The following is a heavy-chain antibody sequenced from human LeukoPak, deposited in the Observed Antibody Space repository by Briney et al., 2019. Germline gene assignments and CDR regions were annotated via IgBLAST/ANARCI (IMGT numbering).Heavy chain of an antibody. J-gene: IGHJ5*02. Sequence: GASVKVSCKASGGTFSSYAISWVRQAPGQGLEWMGGIIPIFGTANYAQKFQGRVTITADESTSTAYMELSRLRSDDTAVYYCARGIVVVPAAMAGWFDPWGQGTLVTVSS. D-gene: IGHD2-2*01. CDR2: IIPIFGTA. CDR3: ARGIVVVPAAMAGWFDP. V-gene: IGHV1-69*13. CDR1: GGTFSSYA.